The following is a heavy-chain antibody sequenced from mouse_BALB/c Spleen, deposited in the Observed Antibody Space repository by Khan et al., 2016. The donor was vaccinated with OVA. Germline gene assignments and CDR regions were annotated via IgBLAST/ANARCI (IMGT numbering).Heavy chain of an antibody. V-gene: IGHV3-6*02. J-gene: IGHJ2*01. D-gene: IGHD1-1*01. CDR3: ARLLRFDY. Sequence: QLEESGPGLVKPSQSLSLTCSVTGYSITSGYYWNWIRQFPGNKLEWMGYISYDGSNNYNPSLKNRISITRDTSKNQFFLKLNSVTTEDTATYYCARLLRFDYWGQGTTLTVSS. CDR1: GYSITSGYY. CDR2: ISYDGSN.